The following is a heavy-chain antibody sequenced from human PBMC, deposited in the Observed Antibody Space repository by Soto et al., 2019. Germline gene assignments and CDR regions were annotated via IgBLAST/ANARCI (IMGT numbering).Heavy chain of an antibody. CDR2: INTDGSVT. J-gene: IGHJ4*02. V-gene: IGHV3-74*01. CDR1: GFTFSSYW. Sequence: GGSLRLSCAASGFTFSSYWMHWVRQVPGKGLVWVSRINTDGSVTSHADSVKGRFTISRDNAKNTLYLQMNSLRADDTAVYYCTRDSGGRDAYWGQGALVTVSS. D-gene: IGHD2-15*01. CDR3: TRDSGGRDAY.